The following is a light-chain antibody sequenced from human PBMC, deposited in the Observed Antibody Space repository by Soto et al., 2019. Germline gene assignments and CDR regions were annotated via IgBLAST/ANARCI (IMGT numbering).Light chain of an antibody. V-gene: IGKV1-5*03. Sequence: DIQMTQSPSTLSGSVGDRVTITCRASQTISSWLAWYQQKPGKAPKLLIYKASTLKSGVPSRFSGSGSGTEFTLTISSLQPDDFATYYCQQSIDGWTFGQGTKVDIK. CDR1: QTISSW. CDR2: KAS. J-gene: IGKJ1*01. CDR3: QQSIDGWT.